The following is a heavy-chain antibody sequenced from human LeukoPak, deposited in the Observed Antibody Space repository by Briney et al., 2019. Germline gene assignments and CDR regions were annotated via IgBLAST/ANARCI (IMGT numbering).Heavy chain of an antibody. Sequence: GGSLRLSCAASGFTFSSYAMSWVRQVPGKGLEWVSSILDSGGGTTYADSVKGRFTISRDNSKNTLYLQMNSLRAEDTAVFYCGKLFYSSGMYHFDYWGQGTLVTVSS. J-gene: IGHJ4*02. CDR3: GKLFYSSGMYHFDY. D-gene: IGHD3-10*01. V-gene: IGHV3-23*01. CDR2: ILDSGGGT. CDR1: GFTFSSYA.